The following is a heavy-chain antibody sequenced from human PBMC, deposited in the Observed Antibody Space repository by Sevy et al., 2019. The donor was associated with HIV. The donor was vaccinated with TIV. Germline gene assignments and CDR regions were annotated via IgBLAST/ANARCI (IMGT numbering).Heavy chain of an antibody. V-gene: IGHV3-7*01. D-gene: IGHD3-22*01. CDR2: IKQDESEK. Sequence: GGSLRLSCAASGFTFSRYWMIWVRQAPGKGLEWVANIKQDESEKYYVDSVKGRFTISRDNAKNSLYLQMNSLRADDTAVYYCARAEQVTMLVVFGGLYFDSWGQRTLVTVSS. CDR3: ARAEQVTMLVVFGGLYFDS. J-gene: IGHJ4*02. CDR1: GFTFSRYW.